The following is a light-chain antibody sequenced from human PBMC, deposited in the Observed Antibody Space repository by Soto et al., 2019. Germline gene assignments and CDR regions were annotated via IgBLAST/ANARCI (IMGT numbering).Light chain of an antibody. CDR3: QKRHMWPIT. Sequence: EVVLTQSPVTLSLSSGERATLSCRASQSFRGLLAWYHQKPGQAPRLLIYDAYNRATGIPPRFSGRGSGTDGTRTISSLEPEDAAVDDGQKRHMWPITVGHGTRLAIK. CDR2: DAY. J-gene: IGKJ5*01. CDR1: QSFRGL. V-gene: IGKV3-11*01.